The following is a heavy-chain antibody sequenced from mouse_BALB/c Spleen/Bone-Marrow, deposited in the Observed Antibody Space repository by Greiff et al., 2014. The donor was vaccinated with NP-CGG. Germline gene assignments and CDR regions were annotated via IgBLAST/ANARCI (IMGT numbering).Heavy chain of an antibody. CDR2: INPYNDGT. D-gene: IGHD1-1*01. CDR1: GYTFTSYV. CDR3: ARGGYYGTSLYWYFDV. J-gene: IGHJ1*01. Sequence: VQLQQPGPELVKPGASVKMSRKASGYTFTSYVIHWVKQKPGHGLEWIRYINPYNDGTKYNEKFKGKATLTSDKSSSTAYMELSSLTSEDSAVYYCARGGYYGTSLYWYFDVWGAGTTVTVSS. V-gene: IGHV1-14*01.